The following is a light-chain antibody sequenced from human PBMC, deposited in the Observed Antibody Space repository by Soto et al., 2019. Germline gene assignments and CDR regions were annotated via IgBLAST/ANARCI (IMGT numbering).Light chain of an antibody. J-gene: IGKJ1*01. Sequence: EILMTQSPVTLSVSPGERATLSCRASQSVSSNLAWYQQKPGQAPRLLIYGAFTRATGIPARFSGTGSGTEFTLTISSLQSEDFELYYCQQYNDWPLTFGQGTKVDIK. CDR3: QQYNDWPLT. CDR1: QSVSSN. CDR2: GAF. V-gene: IGKV3-15*01.